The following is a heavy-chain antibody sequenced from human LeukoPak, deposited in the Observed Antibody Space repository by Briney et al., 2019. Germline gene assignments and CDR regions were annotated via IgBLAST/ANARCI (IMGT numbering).Heavy chain of an antibody. CDR3: ARDQRGLLGAFDI. D-gene: IGHD1-26*01. V-gene: IGHV3-11*06. J-gene: IGHJ3*02. Sequence: GGSLRLSCAASGFTFSDYYMSWIRQAPGKGLEWVSYISSSSSYTNYADSVKGRFTISRDNAKNSLYLQMNSLRAEDTAVYYCARDQRGLLGAFDIWGQGTMVTVSS. CDR2: ISSSSSYT. CDR1: GFTFSDYY.